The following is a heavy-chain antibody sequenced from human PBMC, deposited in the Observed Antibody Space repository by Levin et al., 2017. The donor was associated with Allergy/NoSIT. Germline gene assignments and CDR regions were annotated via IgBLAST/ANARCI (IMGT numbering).Heavy chain of an antibody. V-gene: IGHV4-61*02. J-gene: IGHJ6*03. CDR3: ARDPYYDILTGSYYYYYMDV. CDR1: GGSISSGSYY. CDR2: IYTSGST. Sequence: SETLSLTCTVSGGSISSGSYYWSWIRQPAGKGLEWIGRIYTSGSTNYNPSLKSRVTISVDTSKNQFSLKLSSVTAADTAVYYCARDPYYDILTGSYYYYYMDVWGKGTTVTVSS. D-gene: IGHD3-9*01.